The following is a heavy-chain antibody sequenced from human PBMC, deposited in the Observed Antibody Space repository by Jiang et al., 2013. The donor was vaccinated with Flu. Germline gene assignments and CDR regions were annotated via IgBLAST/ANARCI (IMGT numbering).Heavy chain of an antibody. D-gene: IGHD3-3*01. CDR2: ISGYNGNT. J-gene: IGHJ4*02. Sequence: GAEVKKPGASVKVSCKASGYTFTNYAISWARQAPGQGLEWMGWISGYNGNTNYAQKFQGRVTMTTDTSTSTAYMELRSLRSDDTAVYYCARDSRRIPTSPGIDYWGQGTLVTVSS. CDR1: GYTFTNYA. CDR3: ARDSRRIPTSPGIDY. V-gene: IGHV1-18*01.